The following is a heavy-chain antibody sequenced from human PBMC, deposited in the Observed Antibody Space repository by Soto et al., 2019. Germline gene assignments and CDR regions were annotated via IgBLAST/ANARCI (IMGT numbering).Heavy chain of an antibody. CDR3: ARSDGRY. CDR1: GGSISSYY. V-gene: IGHV4-59*01. J-gene: IGHJ4*02. Sequence: QVQLQESGPGLVKPSETLSLTCTVSGGSISSYYWSWIRQPPGKGLEWIGYIYYSGSTNYNPSLKSRVPLSVDTSKNQFSLKLSSVTAADTAVYYCARSDGRYWGQGTLVTVSS. CDR2: IYYSGST.